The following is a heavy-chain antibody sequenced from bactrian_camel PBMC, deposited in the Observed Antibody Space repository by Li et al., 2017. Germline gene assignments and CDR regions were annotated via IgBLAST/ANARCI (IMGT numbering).Heavy chain of an antibody. CDR3: AAGLPGANRCSDY. J-gene: IGHJ4*01. V-gene: IGHV3-2*01. CDR1: GPTYTTYC. CDR2: LHSYGTS. Sequence: HVQLVESGGGSVQAGGSLRLSCVASGPTYTTYCMAWFRQAPGKEREGVASLHSYGTSNYADAAKGRFTISKDNAKNILYLQMNNLKPEDTAMYYCAAGLPGANRCSDYWGEGTQVTVS. D-gene: IGHD3*01.